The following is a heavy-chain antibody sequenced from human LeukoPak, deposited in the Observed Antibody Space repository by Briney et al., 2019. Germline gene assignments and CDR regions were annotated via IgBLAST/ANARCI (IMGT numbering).Heavy chain of an antibody. Sequence: GSLRLPCAASGFTFSSYGMHWVRQAPGKGLEWVAFIRYDGSNKYYADSVKGRFTISRDNSKNTLYLQMNSLRAEDTAVYYCAKASYSYGLDAYYYYMDVWGKGTTVTVSS. CDR3: AKASYSYGLDAYYYYMDV. D-gene: IGHD5-18*01. J-gene: IGHJ6*03. V-gene: IGHV3-30*02. CDR2: IRYDGSNK. CDR1: GFTFSSYG.